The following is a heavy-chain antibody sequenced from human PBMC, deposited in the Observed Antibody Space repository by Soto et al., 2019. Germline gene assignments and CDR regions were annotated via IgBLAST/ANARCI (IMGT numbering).Heavy chain of an antibody. CDR3: ARHNYGSGSTYFDY. Sequence: SETLSLTCTGSGGSISSYYWSWVRQPPGKGLEWIGYIYYSGSTNYNPSLKSRVTISVDTSKNQFSLKLNFMTAADTAVYYCARHNYGSGSTYFDYWGQGTLVTVSS. J-gene: IGHJ4*02. CDR2: IYYSGST. D-gene: IGHD3-10*01. V-gene: IGHV4-59*08. CDR1: GGSISSYY.